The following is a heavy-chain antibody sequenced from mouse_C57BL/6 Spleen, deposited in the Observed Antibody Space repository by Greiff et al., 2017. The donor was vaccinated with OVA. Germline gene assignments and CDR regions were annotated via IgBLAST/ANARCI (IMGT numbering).Heavy chain of an antibody. D-gene: IGHD2-3*01. CDR1: GFTFSSYT. V-gene: IGHV5-9*01. CDR3: ARRNDGYYQYYYAMDY. CDR2: ISGGGGNT. Sequence: EVKVVESGGGLVKPGGSLKLSCAASGFTFSSYTMSWVRQTPEKRLEWVATISGGGGNTYYPDSVKGRFTISRDNAKNTLYLQMSSLRSEDTALYYCARRNDGYYQYYYAMDYWGQGTSVTVSS. J-gene: IGHJ4*01.